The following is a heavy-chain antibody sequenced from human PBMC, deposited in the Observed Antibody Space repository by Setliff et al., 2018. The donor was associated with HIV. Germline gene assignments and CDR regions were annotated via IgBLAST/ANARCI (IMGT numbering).Heavy chain of an antibody. CDR3: ARDLMWAFDI. CDR1: GFSFSKYS. V-gene: IGHV3-7*01. D-gene: IGHD2-21*01. Sequence: QPGGSLRLSCAAFGFSFSKYSMSWVRQAPGKGLGWVANIKEDGSATYYVESVRGRFTISRDNPNNLLYLQMDSLRGEDTAVYYCARDLMWAFDIWGQGTMVTVSS. CDR2: IKEDGSAT. J-gene: IGHJ3*02.